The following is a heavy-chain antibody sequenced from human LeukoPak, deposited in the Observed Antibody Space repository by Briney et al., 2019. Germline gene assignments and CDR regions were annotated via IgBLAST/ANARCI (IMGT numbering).Heavy chain of an antibody. CDR3: ARGAHSSSRRTPSKTLSGWFDP. V-gene: IGHV1-69*10. CDR2: IIPILDTA. J-gene: IGHJ5*02. Sequence: GASVKVSCKASGGTFSSYAFTWVRQAPGQGLEWMGGIIPILDTANYAQSFRGRVTITADQSTSTAYMELSSLRSEDTAVYYCARGAHSSSRRTPSKTLSGWFDPWGQGTLVTVSS. D-gene: IGHD6-13*01. CDR1: GGTFSSYA.